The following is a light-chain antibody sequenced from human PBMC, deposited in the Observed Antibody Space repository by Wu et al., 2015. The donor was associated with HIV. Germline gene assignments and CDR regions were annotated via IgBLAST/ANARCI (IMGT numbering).Light chain of an antibody. J-gene: IGKJ5*01. CDR2: DAS. CDR3: QQHDNLPIT. CDR1: QDISNY. V-gene: IGKV1-33*01. Sequence: DTQVTQSPSSLSAYVGDRVTITCQASQDISNYLNWYHHKPGKAPKLLIYDASNLETGVPSRFSGSGSGTHFTFTISSLQPEDIATYFCQQHDNLPITFGQGTRLEIK.